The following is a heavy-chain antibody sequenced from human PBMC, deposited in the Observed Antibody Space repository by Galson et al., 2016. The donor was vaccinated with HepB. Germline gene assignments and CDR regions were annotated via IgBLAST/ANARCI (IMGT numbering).Heavy chain of an antibody. V-gene: IGHV3-64D*06. CDR2: ISSNGGTT. D-gene: IGHD3-10*01. Sequence: SLRLSCAASGFTFSSYAMHWVRQAPGQGLEDVSAISSNGGTTFYADSVKGRFTISRDNSKNTLYLQMSSLRVEDTAVFYCVKLLTSGHPVDHWGQGTLVTVSS. CDR3: VKLLTSGHPVDH. CDR1: GFTFSSYA. J-gene: IGHJ4*02.